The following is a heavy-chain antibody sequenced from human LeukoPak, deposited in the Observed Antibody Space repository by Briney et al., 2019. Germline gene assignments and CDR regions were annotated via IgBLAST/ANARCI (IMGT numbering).Heavy chain of an antibody. J-gene: IGHJ4*02. CDR1: GFTFRSYA. CDR3: AKTTAGYSSGRYPGWPVDY. Sequence: GGSLRLSCAASGFTFRSYAIYWVRQAPGKGLEWVSGISGSGGDTYFADSVKDLFTISRANSKNTVFLQMDRLRAEDTAVYYCAKTTAGYSSGRYPGWPVDYWGQGTLVTVSS. D-gene: IGHD6-19*01. V-gene: IGHV3-23*01. CDR2: ISGSGGDT.